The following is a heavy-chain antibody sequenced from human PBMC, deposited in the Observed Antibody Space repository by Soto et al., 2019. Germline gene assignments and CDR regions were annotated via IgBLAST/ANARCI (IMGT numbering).Heavy chain of an antibody. D-gene: IGHD5-12*01. V-gene: IGHV2-5*01. J-gene: IGHJ4*02. CDR1: GFSLSDNEVG. Sequence: QITLKESGPMLVKPTQTLTLTCTFSGFSLSDNEVGVGWIRQPPGKALEWLALIYWNDDKRYRPSLKNRVTITKDTTNNQVVLTLTNMDPVDTATYYCVHSRRAARWLQWVWWDQGTLVSVSS. CDR3: VHSRRAARWLQWVW. CDR2: IYWNDDK.